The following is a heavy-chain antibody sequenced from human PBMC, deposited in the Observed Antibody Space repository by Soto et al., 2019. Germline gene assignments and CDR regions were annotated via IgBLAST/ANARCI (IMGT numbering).Heavy chain of an antibody. Sequence: PSETLSLTCTVSGGSISSYYWSWIRQPPGKGLEWIGYIYYSVSTNYNPSLKSRVTISVDTSKNQSSLKLSSVTAADTAVYYCARGKVAYSSGPTRELYYYGMDVWGQGTRVTVSS. CDR1: GGSISSYY. CDR3: ARGKVAYSSGPTRELYYYGMDV. J-gene: IGHJ6*02. CDR2: IYYSVST. D-gene: IGHD6-19*01. V-gene: IGHV4-59*01.